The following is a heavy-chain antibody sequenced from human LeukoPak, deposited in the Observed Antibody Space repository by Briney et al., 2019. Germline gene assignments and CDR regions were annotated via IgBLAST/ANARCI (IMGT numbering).Heavy chain of an antibody. J-gene: IGHJ4*02. V-gene: IGHV3-30*04. Sequence: GGSLRLSCAASGFTFSSYAMHWVRQAPGKGLEWVAVISYDGSNKYYADSVKGRFTISRDNSENTLYLQMNSLRAEDTAVYYCARADTAMVFDYWGQGTLVTVSS. D-gene: IGHD5-18*01. CDR1: GFTFSSYA. CDR3: ARADTAMVFDY. CDR2: ISYDGSNK.